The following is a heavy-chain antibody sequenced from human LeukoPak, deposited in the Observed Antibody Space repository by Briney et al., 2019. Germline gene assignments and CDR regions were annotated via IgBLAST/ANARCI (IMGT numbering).Heavy chain of an antibody. J-gene: IGHJ4*02. V-gene: IGHV3-20*04. Sequence: GGSLRLSCAASGFTFDNYGINWVRQAPGKGLEWVSRIHWNGGRTGYADSVKGRFTISRDNAKNSLYLQMNSLRAEDTAVYYCARSSRLTFDYWGQGTLVTVSS. CDR2: IHWNGGRT. D-gene: IGHD6-6*01. CDR3: ARSSRLTFDY. CDR1: GFTFDNYG.